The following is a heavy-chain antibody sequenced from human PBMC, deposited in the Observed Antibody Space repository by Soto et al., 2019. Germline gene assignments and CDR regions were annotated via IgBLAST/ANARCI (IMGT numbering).Heavy chain of an antibody. V-gene: IGHV1-2*02. Sequence: ASVKVSCKASGDTFSSYGISWVRQAPGQGLEWMGWINPNSGGTKSAEKFQGRVTMTRDTSISTAYMELSRLTSDDTAVYYCASAAVTGTAGLDFWGQGTQVTVSS. CDR2: INPNSGGT. D-gene: IGHD6-19*01. J-gene: IGHJ4*02. CDR1: GDTFSSYG. CDR3: ASAAVTGTAGLDF.